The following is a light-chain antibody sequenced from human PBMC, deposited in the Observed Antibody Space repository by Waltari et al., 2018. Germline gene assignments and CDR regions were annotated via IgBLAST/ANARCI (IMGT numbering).Light chain of an antibody. Sequence: QLVLTQSPSASASLGASVKLTRTLSSGHSNFAIAWHQQQPEKGPRYLMKLRSDGSHSKGDGIPDHFSGSSSGAERYLTISSLQSEDEADYYCQTWGTGIQVFGGGTKLTVL. J-gene: IGLJ2*01. V-gene: IGLV4-69*01. CDR1: SGHSNFA. CDR2: LRSDGSH. CDR3: QTWGTGIQV.